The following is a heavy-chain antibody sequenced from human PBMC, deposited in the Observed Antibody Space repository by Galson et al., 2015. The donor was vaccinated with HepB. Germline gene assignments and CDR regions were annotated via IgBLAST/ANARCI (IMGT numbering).Heavy chain of an antibody. V-gene: IGHV3-48*01. CDR3: AREDIVVVPAADGGAYYYYGMDV. J-gene: IGHJ6*02. CDR1: GFTFSSYS. Sequence: SLRLSCAASGFTFSSYSMNWVRQAPGKGPEWVSYISSSSSTIYYADSVKGRFTISRDNAKNSLYLQMNSLRAEDTAVYYCAREDIVVVPAADGGAYYYYGMDVWGQGTTVTVSS. D-gene: IGHD2-2*01. CDR2: ISSSSSTI.